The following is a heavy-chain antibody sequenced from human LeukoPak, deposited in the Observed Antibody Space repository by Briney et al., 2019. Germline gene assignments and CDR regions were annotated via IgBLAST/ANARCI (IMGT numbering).Heavy chain of an antibody. Sequence: SETLSLTCAVYGGSFSGYYWSWIRQPPRKGLEWIGEINHSGSTNYNPSLKSRVTISVDRSKNQFSLKLSSVTAADTAVYYCVKIGDSDAFDIWGQGTMVTVSS. CDR2: INHSGST. J-gene: IGHJ3*02. CDR1: GGSFSGYY. V-gene: IGHV4-34*01. CDR3: VKIGDSDAFDI. D-gene: IGHD2-21*02.